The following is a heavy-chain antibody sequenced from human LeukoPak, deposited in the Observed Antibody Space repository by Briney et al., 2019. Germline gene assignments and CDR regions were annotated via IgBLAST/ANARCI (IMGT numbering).Heavy chain of an antibody. J-gene: IGHJ4*02. CDR3: ATDTYYSSSWYSGGYFDY. CDR1: GYTLTELS. D-gene: IGHD6-13*01. Sequence: ASVKVSCKVSGYTLTELSMHWVRQAPGKGLEWMGGFDPEDGETIYAQKFQGRVTMTEDTSTDTAYMELNSLRSEDTAVYYCATDTYYSSSWYSGGYFDYWGQGTLVTVFS. V-gene: IGHV1-24*01. CDR2: FDPEDGET.